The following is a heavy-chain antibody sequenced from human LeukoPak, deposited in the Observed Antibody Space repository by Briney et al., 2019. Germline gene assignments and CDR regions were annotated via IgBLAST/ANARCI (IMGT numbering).Heavy chain of an antibody. Sequence: PSGTLSLTLNVSGGSLSRYYWSWIRQPPGKGLEWIGYIYYSGSTNYNPSLNGRVTISVDTSKNQFSLKLSYVTAADTAVYYCARDRTPLGYYYGMDVWGQGTTVTVSS. CDR1: GGSLSRYY. CDR2: IYYSGST. CDR3: ARDRTPLGYYYGMDV. J-gene: IGHJ6*02. V-gene: IGHV4-59*01.